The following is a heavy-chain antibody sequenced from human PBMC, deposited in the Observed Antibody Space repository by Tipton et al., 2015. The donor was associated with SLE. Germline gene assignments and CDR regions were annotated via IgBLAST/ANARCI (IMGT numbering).Heavy chain of an antibody. Sequence: TLSLTCVVSGYYIRSGYCWGWIRQSPGKGLEWIATTCQSGNTYYNPSLMSRVTISVDTSKNQFSLRLRSVTAADTAVYYCARGYPMDHWGQGTLVTVSS. D-gene: IGHD6-13*01. CDR2: TCQSGNT. V-gene: IGHV4-38-2*01. CDR1: GYYIRSGYC. J-gene: IGHJ4*02. CDR3: ARGYPMDH.